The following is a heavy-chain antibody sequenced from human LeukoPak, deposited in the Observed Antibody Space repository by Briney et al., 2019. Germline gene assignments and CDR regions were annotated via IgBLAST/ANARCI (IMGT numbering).Heavy chain of an antibody. CDR1: GYSFTSYW. D-gene: IGHD3-22*01. CDR3: ARHNNYYDSSGYPFDAFGI. V-gene: IGHV5-51*01. CDR2: IYPGDSDT. J-gene: IGHJ3*02. Sequence: GESLKISCKGSGYSFTSYWIGWVRQMPGKGLEWMGIIYPGDSDTRYSPSFQGQVTISADKSISTAYLQWSSLKASDTAMYYCARHNNYYDSSGYPFDAFGIWGQGTMVTVSS.